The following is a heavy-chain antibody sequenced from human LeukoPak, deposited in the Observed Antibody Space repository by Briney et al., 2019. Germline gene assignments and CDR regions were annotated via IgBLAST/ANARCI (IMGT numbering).Heavy chain of an antibody. J-gene: IGHJ4*02. D-gene: IGHD3-10*01. Sequence: GGSLRLSCSASGFSFSSYAIHWLRQAPGKGLEYVSAISSNGGSTDYAESVKGRFTISRDNSKNTLYLQMSSLRAEDTAVYYCVKEVGYYFDYWGQGTLVTVSS. CDR2: ISSNGGST. V-gene: IGHV3-64D*06. CDR1: GFSFSSYA. CDR3: VKEVGYYFDY.